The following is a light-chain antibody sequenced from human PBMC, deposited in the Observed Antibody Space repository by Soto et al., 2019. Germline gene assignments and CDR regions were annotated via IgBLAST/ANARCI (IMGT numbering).Light chain of an antibody. CDR1: QSVTRY. CDR2: DAS. J-gene: IGKJ3*01. Sequence: EIVLTQSPATLSLSPGERATLSCRASQSVTRYLAWYQQRPGQTPRLLIYDASNRATGIPARFSGSGSGTDFTLSISSLEPEDFAVYYCQQYVSSPFTFGPGTKVDIK. CDR3: QQYVSSPFT. V-gene: IGKV3-11*01.